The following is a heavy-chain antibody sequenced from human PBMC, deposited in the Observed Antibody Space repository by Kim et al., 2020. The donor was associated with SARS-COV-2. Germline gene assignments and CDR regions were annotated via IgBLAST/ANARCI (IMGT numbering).Heavy chain of an antibody. J-gene: IGHJ4*02. CDR2: IYHSGST. Sequence: SETLSLTCAVSGGSISSGCYSWSWIRQPPGKGLEWIGYIYHSGSTYYNPSLKSRFTISVARSKNQFSLKLSSVTAADTAVYYCARAPIMAVVRTGYYFDYWGQGTLVTVSS. V-gene: IGHV4-30-2*01. CDR1: GGSISSGCYS. D-gene: IGHD3-10*01. CDR3: ARAPIMAVVRTGYYFDY.